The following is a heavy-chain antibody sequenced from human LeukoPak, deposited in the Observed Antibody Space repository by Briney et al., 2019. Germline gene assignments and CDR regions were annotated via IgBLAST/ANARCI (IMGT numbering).Heavy chain of an antibody. Sequence: GGSLRLSCADSGFSFSTYEMNWVRQAPGEGLEWVSYISSSGSSIYYADSVKGRFTISRDNAKNSLFLQMNSLRAEDTAVYYCARGGWFFEHWGQGTLVTVSS. J-gene: IGHJ4*02. V-gene: IGHV3-48*03. CDR2: ISSSGSSI. D-gene: IGHD6-19*01. CDR3: ARGGWFFEH. CDR1: GFSFSTYE.